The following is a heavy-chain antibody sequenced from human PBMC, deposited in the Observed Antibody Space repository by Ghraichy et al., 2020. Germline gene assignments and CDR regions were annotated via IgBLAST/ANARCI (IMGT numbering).Heavy chain of an antibody. CDR2: IYHSGST. J-gene: IGHJ5*02. D-gene: IGHD6-6*01. CDR3: ARASWVYSSSSGLGNWFDP. CDR1: GGSISSSNW. V-gene: IGHV4-4*02. Sequence: SETLSLTCAVSGGSISSSNWWSWVRQPPGKGLEWIGEIYHSGSTNYNPSLKSRVTISVDKSKNQFSLKLSSVTAADTAVYYCARASWVYSSSSGLGNWFDPWGQGTLVTVSS.